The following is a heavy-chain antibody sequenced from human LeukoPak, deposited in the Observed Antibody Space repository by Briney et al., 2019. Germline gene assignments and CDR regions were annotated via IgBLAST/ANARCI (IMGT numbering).Heavy chain of an antibody. V-gene: IGHV1-18*01. CDR2: ISAYNGNT. J-gene: IGHJ4*02. CDR1: GYTFTSYG. D-gene: IGHD2-15*01. Sequence: ASVKVSCKASGYTFTSYGISWVRQAPGQGLEWMGWISAYNGNTNYAQKLQGRVTMTTDTSTSTAYMELRSLRSDDTAVYYCALDIVVVVAATRQRDYYSDYWGQGTLVTVSS. CDR3: ALDIVVVVAATRQRDYYSDY.